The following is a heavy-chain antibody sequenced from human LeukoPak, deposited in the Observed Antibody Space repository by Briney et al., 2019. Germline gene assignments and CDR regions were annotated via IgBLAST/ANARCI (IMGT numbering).Heavy chain of an antibody. D-gene: IGHD6-19*01. Sequence: GGSLRCSCAASGFTFNSYAMYWVRQAPGKGLEWVSGIFGSGGSAHYADSVKGRFTISRDNSKNTVYLQMDSLRVEDTAVYYCGKTTTGYSSGRYPGWPVDYWGQGTLVTVSS. CDR2: IFGSGGSA. J-gene: IGHJ4*02. CDR1: GFTFNSYA. V-gene: IGHV3-23*01. CDR3: GKTTTGYSSGRYPGWPVDY.